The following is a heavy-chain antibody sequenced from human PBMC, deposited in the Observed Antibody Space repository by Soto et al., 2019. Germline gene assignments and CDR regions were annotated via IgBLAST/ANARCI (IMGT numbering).Heavy chain of an antibody. J-gene: IGHJ4*02. Sequence: SETLSLTCTVSGGSISSGGYYWSWIRQHPGKGLEWIGYIYYSGSTYYNPSLKSRVTISVDTSKNQFSLKLSSVTAADTAVYYCAREHNGDYGVDYCGQGTLVPVSS. D-gene: IGHD4-17*01. CDR3: AREHNGDYGVDY. CDR1: GGSISSGGYY. V-gene: IGHV4-31*03. CDR2: IYYSGST.